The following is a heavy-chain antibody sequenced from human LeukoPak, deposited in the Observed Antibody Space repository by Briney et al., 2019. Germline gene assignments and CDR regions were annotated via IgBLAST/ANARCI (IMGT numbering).Heavy chain of an antibody. CDR2: ISGSGSTT. CDR1: GFTFSSYA. D-gene: IGHD2-15*01. J-gene: IGHJ3*02. Sequence: GGSLRLSCAASGFTFSSYAMNWVRQAPGKGLEWVSAISGSGSTTYYADSVKGRFTISRDNSKNPLFLQMNSLTAEDTAIYSCARPRLEYCSGGSCFDAFDIWGQGTMVTVSS. CDR3: ARPRLEYCSGGSCFDAFDI. V-gene: IGHV3-23*01.